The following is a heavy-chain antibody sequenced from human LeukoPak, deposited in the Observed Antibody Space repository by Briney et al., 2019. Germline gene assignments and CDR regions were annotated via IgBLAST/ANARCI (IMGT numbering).Heavy chain of an antibody. CDR1: GGSISSSSYY. D-gene: IGHD3-9*01. V-gene: IGHV4-39*01. CDR3: ARRYFDWLSVSYFDY. CDR2: IYYSGST. J-gene: IGHJ4*02. Sequence: TSSETLSLTCTVSGGSISSSSYYWGWIRQPPGKGLEWIGSIYYSGSTYYNPSLKSRVTISVDTSKNQFSLKLSSVTAADTAVYYCARRYFDWLSVSYFDYWGQGTLVTVSS.